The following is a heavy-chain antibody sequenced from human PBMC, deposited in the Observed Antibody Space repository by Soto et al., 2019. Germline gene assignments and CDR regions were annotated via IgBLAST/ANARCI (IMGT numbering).Heavy chain of an antibody. CDR2: IIPNFETA. V-gene: IGHV1-69*01. Sequence: QVQLVQSGAELKKPGSSVRVSCKISGDSFSSYAISWVRQAPGEGLEWVGGIIPNFETANYAQKFQGRVTITAVESTTTAYMEVTRLRPEDTAIFYCAASDSSSWQHDYWGQGTLITVSS. J-gene: IGHJ4*02. CDR1: GDSFSSYA. D-gene: IGHD6-13*01. CDR3: AASDSSSWQHDY.